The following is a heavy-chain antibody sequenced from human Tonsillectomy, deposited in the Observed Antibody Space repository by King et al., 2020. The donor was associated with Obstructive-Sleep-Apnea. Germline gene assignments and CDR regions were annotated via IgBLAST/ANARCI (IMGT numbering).Heavy chain of an antibody. CDR2: INSDGSST. CDR3: AKTPYRYYGLDV. Sequence: VQLVESGGGLVQPGGSLRLSCAASGFTFSSYWMFLVRQTPGKGLGWVSRINSDGSSTSHADSVKGRFTISRDNAKNTLYLQMNSLRAEDTAVYYCAKTPYRYYGLDVWGQGTTVTVSS. V-gene: IGHV3-74*01. J-gene: IGHJ6*02. CDR1: GFTFSSYW. D-gene: IGHD3-16*02.